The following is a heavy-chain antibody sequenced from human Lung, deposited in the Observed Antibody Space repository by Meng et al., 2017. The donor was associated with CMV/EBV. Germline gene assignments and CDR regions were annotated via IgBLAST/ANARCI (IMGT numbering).Heavy chain of an antibody. Sequence: GGSLRLXXAASGFTFSSYEMNWVRQAPGKGLEWVSYISSSGSTTYYADSVKGRFTISRDNAKNSLYLQMNSLRAEDTAVYYCARGQYQPELAFDPWGQGTLVTVSS. D-gene: IGHD2-2*01. CDR1: GFTFSSYE. J-gene: IGHJ5*02. CDR3: ARGQYQPELAFDP. V-gene: IGHV3-48*03. CDR2: ISSSGSTT.